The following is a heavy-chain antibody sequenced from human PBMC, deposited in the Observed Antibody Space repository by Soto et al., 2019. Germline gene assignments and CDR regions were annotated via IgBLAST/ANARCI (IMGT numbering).Heavy chain of an antibody. CDR1: GDSITSGGYY. D-gene: IGHD3-10*01. CDR2: IYHSGGA. V-gene: IGHV4-31*03. J-gene: IGHJ6*02. Sequence: TLSLTCTVSGDSITSGGYYWSWLRQQPGKGLEWIGYIYHSGGASYNPSLRGRAVISIDTSKNQFFLRMNAVTAADTATYYCARDYYGAGSQYYYHGMEVWGQGTTVTVSS. CDR3: ARDYYGAGSQYYYHGMEV.